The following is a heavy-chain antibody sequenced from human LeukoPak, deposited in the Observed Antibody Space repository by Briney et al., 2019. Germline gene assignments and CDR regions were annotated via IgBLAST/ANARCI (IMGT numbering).Heavy chain of an antibody. J-gene: IGHJ6*02. CDR2: IYYSGST. Sequence: SETLSLTCTVSGGSISRYYWSWIRQHPGKGLEWIGYIYYSGSTYYNPSLKSRVTISVDTSKNQFSLKLSSVTAADTAVYYCARDNSQRAAAEGPLYYYYYGMDVWGQGTTVTVSS. V-gene: IGHV4-59*06. D-gene: IGHD6-13*01. CDR3: ARDNSQRAAAEGPLYYYYYGMDV. CDR1: GGSISRYY.